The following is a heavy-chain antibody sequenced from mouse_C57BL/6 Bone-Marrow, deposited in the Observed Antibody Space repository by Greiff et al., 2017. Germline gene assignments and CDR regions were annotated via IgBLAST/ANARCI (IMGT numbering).Heavy chain of an antibody. V-gene: IGHV1-74*01. J-gene: IGHJ1*03. Sequence: QVQLQQPGAELVKPGASVKVSCKASGYTFTSYWMHWVKQRPGQGLEWIGRIHPSHSVTNYNQKFKGKAILTVDKSSSTASMQRRSLTSEDYAVYYCAIRPYSNWYFDVWGTGTTVTVSS. D-gene: IGHD2-5*01. CDR2: IHPSHSVT. CDR3: AIRPYSNWYFDV. CDR1: GYTFTSYW.